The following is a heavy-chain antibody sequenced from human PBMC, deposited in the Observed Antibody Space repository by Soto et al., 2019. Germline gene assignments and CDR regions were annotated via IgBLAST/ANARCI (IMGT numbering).Heavy chain of an antibody. V-gene: IGHV4-59*08. CDR1: GGSISSYY. J-gene: IGHJ4*02. CDR3: ARRYGSAIDY. CDR2: IYYSGST. Sequence: QVQLQVSGPGLVKPSETLSLTCTVSGGSISSYYWSWIRQPPGKGLEWIGYIYYSGSTNYNPALKSRVTISVDTSKNQFSLKLSSVTAADTAVYYCARRYGSAIDYWGQGTLVTVSS. D-gene: IGHD1-26*01.